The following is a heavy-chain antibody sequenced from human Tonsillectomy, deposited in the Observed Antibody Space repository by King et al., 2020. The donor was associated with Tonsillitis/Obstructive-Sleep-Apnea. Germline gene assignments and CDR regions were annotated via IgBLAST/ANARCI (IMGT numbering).Heavy chain of an antibody. D-gene: IGHD2-15*01. CDR2: ISSSGSTI. V-gene: IGHV3-48*03. CDR3: ARVGGGWSNLYFDY. J-gene: IGHJ4*02. Sequence: VQLVESGGGLVQPGGSLRLSCAASGFTFSSYEMNWVRQAPGKGLEWVSYISSSGSTIYYADSVKGRFTISRDNAKNSMYLQMNSLRAEDTAVYYFARVGGGWSNLYFDYWGQGTLVTVSS. CDR1: GFTFSSYE.